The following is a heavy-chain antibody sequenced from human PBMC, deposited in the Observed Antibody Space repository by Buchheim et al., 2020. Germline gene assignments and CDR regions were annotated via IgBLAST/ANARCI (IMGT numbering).Heavy chain of an antibody. V-gene: IGHV3-30*03. J-gene: IGHJ6*02. Sequence: QVQLVESGGGVVQPGRSLRLSCAASGFTFSSYGMHWVRQAPGKGLEWVAVISYDGSNKCYADSVKGRFTISRDNSKNTLYLQMSSLRAEDTAVYCCPRGGATTVYGMDVWGQGTT. CDR1: GFTFSSYG. CDR2: ISYDGSNK. D-gene: IGHD1-26*01. CDR3: PRGGATTVYGMDV.